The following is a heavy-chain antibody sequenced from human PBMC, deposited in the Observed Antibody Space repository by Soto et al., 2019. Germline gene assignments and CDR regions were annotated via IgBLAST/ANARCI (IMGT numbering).Heavy chain of an antibody. V-gene: IGHV1-18*01. Sequence: QVQLVQSAAEVGKPGASVKVSCKASGYTFTTIRLSWVRQAPGQGLEWMGWIKPHNGDTQYAQKFQGRVTMTADTTTTTTYMEVRSLRPDDRAVFYCARDGGGWYDFWAQGTLGTVSS. CDR2: IKPHNGDT. D-gene: IGHD2-15*01. CDR3: ARDGGGWYDF. CDR1: GYTFTTIR. J-gene: IGHJ5*01.